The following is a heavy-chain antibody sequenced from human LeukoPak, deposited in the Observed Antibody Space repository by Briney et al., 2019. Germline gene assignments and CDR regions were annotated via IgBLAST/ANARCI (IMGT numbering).Heavy chain of an antibody. J-gene: IGHJ4*02. V-gene: IGHV3-48*04. CDR3: ARNPGIAGH. CDR1: GFTFSNFG. D-gene: IGHD1-14*01. CDR2: ISSSSSTI. Sequence: GGSLRLSCAASGFTFSNFGMNWVRQAPGKGLEWVSYISSSSSTIYYADSVKGRFTISRDNAKNSLYLQMNSLRAEDTAVYYCARNPGIAGHWGQGTLVTVSS.